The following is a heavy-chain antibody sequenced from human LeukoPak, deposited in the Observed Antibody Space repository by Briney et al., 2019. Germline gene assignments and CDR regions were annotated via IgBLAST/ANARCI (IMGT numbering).Heavy chain of an antibody. CDR1: GFIYSSHW. V-gene: IGHV3-7*01. J-gene: IGHJ6*03. CDR3: ARDVVSSSYYYYYYYYMDV. D-gene: IGHD6-13*01. Sequence: GGSLRLSCAASGFIYSSHWMSWVRQAPGKGLEWVASIKEDGSEKSYMDSVKGRFTISRDNAKNSLYLQMNSLRAEDTAVYYCARDVVSSSYYYYYYYYMDVWGKGTTVTVSS. CDR2: IKEDGSEK.